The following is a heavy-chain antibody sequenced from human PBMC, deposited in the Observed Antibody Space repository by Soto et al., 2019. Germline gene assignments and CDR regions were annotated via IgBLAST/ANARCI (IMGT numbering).Heavy chain of an antibody. J-gene: IGHJ5*02. D-gene: IGHD6-19*01. CDR1: GGSISSGGYY. V-gene: IGHV4-31*03. Sequence: SETLSLTCTVPGGSISSGGYYWSWIRQHPGKCLEWIGYIYYSGSTYYNPSLKSRVTISVDTSKNQFSLKLSSVTAADTAVYYCASQYSSGWYPTGRNWFDPWGQGTLVTVSS. CDR2: IYYSGST. CDR3: ASQYSSGWYPTGRNWFDP.